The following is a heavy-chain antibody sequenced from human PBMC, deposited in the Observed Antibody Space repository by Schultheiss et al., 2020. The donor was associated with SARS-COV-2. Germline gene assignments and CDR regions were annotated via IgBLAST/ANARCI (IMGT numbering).Heavy chain of an antibody. V-gene: IGHV4-59*04. J-gene: IGHJ6*02. CDR1: GGSISSYS. CDR3: ARWGGVLMVYAILGVHYGMDV. CDR2: IYHSGST. D-gene: IGHD2-8*01. Sequence: SQTLSLTCTVSGGSISSYSWSWIRQPPGKGLEWIGYIYHSGSTYYNPSLKTRLTISADTSKNQFSLKLSSVTAADTAVYYCARWGGVLMVYAILGVHYGMDVWGQGTTVTVSS.